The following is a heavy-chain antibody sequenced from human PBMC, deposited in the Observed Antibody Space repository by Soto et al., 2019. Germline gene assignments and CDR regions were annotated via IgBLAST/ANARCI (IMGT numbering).Heavy chain of an antibody. V-gene: IGHV3-33*01. CDR1: GFTFSNYG. Sequence: QVPLVESGGAVVQPGRSLRLSCVVSGFTFSNYGMHWVRQAPGKGLEWVASMYLDGSSAFYTDSVKGRFTISRYNSQNTLYLEMNSLRAEDTAVYYCARDIGDVMFTIQPYAMAVWGRGTTVTV. CDR2: MYLDGSSA. D-gene: IGHD3-3*01. CDR3: ARDIGDVMFTIQPYAMAV. J-gene: IGHJ6*02.